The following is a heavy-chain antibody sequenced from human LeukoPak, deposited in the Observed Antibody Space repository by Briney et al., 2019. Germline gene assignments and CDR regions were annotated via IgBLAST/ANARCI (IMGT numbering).Heavy chain of an antibody. CDR3: ARHKESKTPSSGYYPPDY. J-gene: IGHJ4*02. V-gene: IGHV4-59*08. D-gene: IGHD3-22*01. CDR1: GGSISSYY. Sequence: SETLSLTCTVSGGSISSYYWSWIRQPPGKGLEWIGYIYYSGSTNYNPSLKSRVTISVDTSKNQFSLKLSSVTAADTAVYYCARHKESKTPSSGYYPPDYWGQGTLVTVSS. CDR2: IYYSGST.